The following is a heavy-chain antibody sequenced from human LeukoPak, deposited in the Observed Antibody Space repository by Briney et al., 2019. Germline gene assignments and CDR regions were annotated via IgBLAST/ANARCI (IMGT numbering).Heavy chain of an antibody. J-gene: IGHJ5*02. CDR3: ARGRRDPRSRRFDP. D-gene: IGHD1-14*01. V-gene: IGHV4-34*01. CDR2: INHSGST. Sequence: PSETLSLTCAVYGGSFSGYYWSWIRQPPGKGLEWIGEINHSGSTNYNPSLKSRVTISVDTSKNQFSLKLSSVTAADTAVYYCARGRRDPRSRRFDPWGQGTLVTVSS. CDR1: GGSFSGYY.